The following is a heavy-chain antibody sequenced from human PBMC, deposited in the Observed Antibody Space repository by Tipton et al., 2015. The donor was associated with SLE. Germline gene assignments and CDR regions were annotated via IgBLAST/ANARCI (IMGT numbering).Heavy chain of an antibody. CDR2: INHSGST. J-gene: IGHJ4*02. CDR1: GGSFSGYY. CDR3: ARARLRVQGVPYYFDY. D-gene: IGHD3-10*01. V-gene: IGHV4-34*01. Sequence: TLSLTCAVYGGSFSGYYWSWIRQPPGKGLEWIGEINHSGSTNYNPSLKSRVTISVDTSKNQFSLKLSSVTAADTAVYYCARARLRVQGVPYYFDYWGQGTLVTVSS.